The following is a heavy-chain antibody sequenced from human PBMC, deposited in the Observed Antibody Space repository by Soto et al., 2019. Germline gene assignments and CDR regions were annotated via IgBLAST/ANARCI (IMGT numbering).Heavy chain of an antibody. J-gene: IGHJ4*02. Sequence: QVQLVESGGGVVQPGRSLRLSCAASGFTFSSYAMHWVRQAPGKGLECVAVISYDGSNKYYADSVKGRFTISRDTSKNTLYLQMNSLRAEETAVYYCARDKQWLDHIDYWGQGTLVTVSS. CDR2: ISYDGSNK. D-gene: IGHD6-19*01. CDR3: ARDKQWLDHIDY. CDR1: GFTFSSYA. V-gene: IGHV3-30-3*01.